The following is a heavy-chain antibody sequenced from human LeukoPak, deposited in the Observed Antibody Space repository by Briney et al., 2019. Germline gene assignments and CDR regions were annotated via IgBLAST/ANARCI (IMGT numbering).Heavy chain of an antibody. CDR3: ARDPSGNGVNFDY. Sequence: SETLSLTCAVSGDSISSNNWWSWVRQPPGKGLEWVGEIYHSGTTNYRPSLKTRVTISLDKSKNQFSLRLTSVTAADTAVYYCARDPSGNGVNFDYWGQGTLVTVSS. V-gene: IGHV4-4*02. CDR2: IYHSGTT. D-gene: IGHD3-10*01. CDR1: GDSISSNNW. J-gene: IGHJ4*02.